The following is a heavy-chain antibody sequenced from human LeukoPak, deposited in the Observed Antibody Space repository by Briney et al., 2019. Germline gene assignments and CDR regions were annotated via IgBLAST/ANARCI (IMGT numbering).Heavy chain of an antibody. J-gene: IGHJ4*02. CDR1: GGTFSSYA. V-gene: IGHV1-69*01. D-gene: IGHD4-23*01. CDR3: ARDKFPHDYGGLVDY. CDR2: IIPIFGTA. Sequence: GSSVKVSCKASGGTFSSYAISWVRQAPGQGLEWMGGIIPIFGTANYAQKFQGRVTITADESTSTAYMELSSLGSEDTAVYYCARDKFPHDYGGLVDYWGQGTLVTVSS.